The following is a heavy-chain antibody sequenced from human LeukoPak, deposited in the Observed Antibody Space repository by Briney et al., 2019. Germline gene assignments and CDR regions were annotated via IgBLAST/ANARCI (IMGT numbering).Heavy chain of an antibody. D-gene: IGHD2-8*01. J-gene: IGHJ4*02. V-gene: IGHV4-4*09. Sequence: SETLSLTCAVYGGSFSGYYWSWIRQPPGKGLEWIGYIYTSGSTNYNPSLKSRVTISVDTSKNQFSLNLSSVTAADTAVYYCARIIPGVSMVYAGTIDYLGQGTLVTVSS. CDR1: GGSFSGYY. CDR3: ARIIPGVSMVYAGTIDY. CDR2: IYTSGST.